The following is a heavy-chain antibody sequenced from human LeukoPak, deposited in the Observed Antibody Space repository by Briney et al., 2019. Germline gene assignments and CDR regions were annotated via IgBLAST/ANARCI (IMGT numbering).Heavy chain of an antibody. CDR1: GSSFTSYC. D-gene: IGHD1-26*01. J-gene: IGHJ3*01. V-gene: IGHV5-51*01. CDR2: IYPGDSGP. Sequence: GESLKISCKVSGSSFTSYCIGWVRQLPGKGREWMGIIYPGDSGPTYSPSFQGQVTISVDKSISTAYLQWSSLQASDTAMYYCGMSGDRVPLQDDVFDVWGQGTMVTVST. CDR3: GMSGDRVPLQDDVFDV.